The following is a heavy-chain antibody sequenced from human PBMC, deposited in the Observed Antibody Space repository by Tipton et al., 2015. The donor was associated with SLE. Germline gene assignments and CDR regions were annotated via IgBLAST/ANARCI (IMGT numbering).Heavy chain of an antibody. V-gene: IGHV4-4*08. D-gene: IGHD3-10*01. J-gene: IGHJ5*02. CDR1: GGSINNYY. CDR3: ARVKGSGKRNWFDP. CDR2: IYSSGGT. Sequence: TLSLTCSVSGGSINNYYWNWIRQTQGKGLEWIGYIYSSGGTDYNPSPKSPVSISVDTSKNQFSLKLSSVTAADTAVYYCARVKGSGKRNWFDPWGQGTLVTVSS.